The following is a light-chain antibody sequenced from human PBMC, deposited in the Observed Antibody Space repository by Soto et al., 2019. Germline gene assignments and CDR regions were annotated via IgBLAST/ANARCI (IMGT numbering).Light chain of an antibody. Sequence: EIVLTPSPATLSLSPVQIPPLFFTASQSVSSYLAWYQQKPGQAPRLLISDASNRATGIPARFSGSGSGTDFTLTISSLEPEDFAVYYCQQRSNWPINCGQGTRLEIK. CDR1: QSVSSY. J-gene: IGKJ5*01. V-gene: IGKV3-11*01. CDR3: QQRSNWPIN. CDR2: DAS.